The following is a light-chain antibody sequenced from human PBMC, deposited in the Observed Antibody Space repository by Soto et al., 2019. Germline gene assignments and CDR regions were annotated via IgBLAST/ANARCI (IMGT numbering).Light chain of an antibody. Sequence: LKQPASVYALDVQSLAITCTGTSSDVGGYNYVSWYQQHPGKAPKLMIYDVSNRPSGVSNRFSGSKSGNTASLTISGLQAEDEADYYCSSYTSSTTYVFGTGTKVTVL. J-gene: IGLJ1*01. CDR1: SSDVGGYNY. CDR3: SSYTSSTTYV. V-gene: IGLV2-14*01. CDR2: DVS.